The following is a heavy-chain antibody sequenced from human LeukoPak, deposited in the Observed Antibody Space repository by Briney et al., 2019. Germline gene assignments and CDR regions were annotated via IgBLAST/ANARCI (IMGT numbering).Heavy chain of an antibody. CDR2: ISYDGSNK. J-gene: IGHJ3*02. D-gene: IGHD3-3*01. Sequence: GGSLRLSCAASGFTFSSYAMHWVRQAPGKGLEWVAVISYDGSNKYYADSVKGRFTISRDNAKNSLYLQMNSLRAEDTAVYYCARVRLYDFWSGYYTGSAFDIWGQGTMVTVSS. V-gene: IGHV3-30-3*01. CDR1: GFTFSSYA. CDR3: ARVRLYDFWSGYYTGSAFDI.